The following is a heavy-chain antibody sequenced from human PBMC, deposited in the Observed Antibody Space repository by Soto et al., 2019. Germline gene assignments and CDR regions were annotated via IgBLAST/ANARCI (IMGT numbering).Heavy chain of an antibody. CDR1: GFTFSSYG. CDR2: ISYDGSNK. Sequence: QVQLVESGGGVVQPGRSLRLSCAASGFTFSSYGMHWVRQAPDKGLEWVAVISYDGSNKYYADSVKGRFTISRDNSKNTLYLQMNSLRAEDTAVYYCASHATVTTWWFDPWGQGTLVTVSS. CDR3: ASHATVTTWWFDP. J-gene: IGHJ5*02. V-gene: IGHV3-30*03. D-gene: IGHD4-4*01.